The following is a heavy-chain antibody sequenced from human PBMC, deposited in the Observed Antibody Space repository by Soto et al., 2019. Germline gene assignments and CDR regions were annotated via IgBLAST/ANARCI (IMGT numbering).Heavy chain of an antibody. V-gene: IGHV4-59*01. D-gene: IGHD5-12*01. Sequence: SETLSLTCTVSGGSISSYYWSWIRQPPGKGLEWIGYIYYSGSTNYNPSLKRRVTISVDTSKNQFSLKLSSVTAADTAVYYCARDLRYSGYDYNWFDPWGQGTLVTVSS. CDR3: ARDLRYSGYDYNWFDP. J-gene: IGHJ5*02. CDR2: IYYSGST. CDR1: GGSISSYY.